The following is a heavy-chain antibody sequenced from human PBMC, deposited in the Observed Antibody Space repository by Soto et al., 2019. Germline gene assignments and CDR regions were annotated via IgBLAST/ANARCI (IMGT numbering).Heavy chain of an antibody. CDR2: ISNSDSTT. J-gene: IGHJ6*03. D-gene: IGHD3-10*01. CDR3: ARLPGKGSGSQTLYYYYYMDV. V-gene: IGHV3-11*01. CDR1: GFTFSDYY. Sequence: QVHLVESGGGLVKPGGSLRLSCAASGFTFSDYYMSWIRQAPGKGLEWLSYISNSDSTTYYADSVKGRFTISRDNAKNSVYLQMNRLRADDTAVYYCARLPGKGSGSQTLYYYYYMDVWGKGTTVTVSS.